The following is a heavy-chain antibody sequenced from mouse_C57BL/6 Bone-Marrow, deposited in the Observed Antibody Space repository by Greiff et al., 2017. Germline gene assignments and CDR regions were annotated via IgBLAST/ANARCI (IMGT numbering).Heavy chain of an antibody. V-gene: IGHV1-15*01. Sequence: VQLQQSGAELVRPGASVTLSCKASGYTFTDYEMHWVKQTPVHGLEWIGAIDPETGGTAYNQKFKGKAILTADKSSSTAYMELRSLTSEDSAVYYCTRDGSTTVVDYAMDYWGQGTSVTVSS. D-gene: IGHD1-1*01. CDR1: GYTFTDYE. CDR3: TRDGSTTVVDYAMDY. CDR2: IDPETGGT. J-gene: IGHJ4*01.